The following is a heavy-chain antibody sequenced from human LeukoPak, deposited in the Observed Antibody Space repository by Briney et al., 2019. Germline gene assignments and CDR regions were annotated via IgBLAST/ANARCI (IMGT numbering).Heavy chain of an antibody. CDR3: AKDDYGGNPWNLVH. CDR2: ISNEGYNK. V-gene: IGHV3-30*18. J-gene: IGHJ4*02. CDR1: GFPFSGSG. D-gene: IGHD4-23*01. Sequence: GPLRLSCVGTGFPFSGSGMHWVRKAQGKGLEWVACISNEGYNKYLAGSVKGRFTISRDNSRNALYLQIDSLRAEDTAGFYCAKDDYGGNPWNLVHWGEGTLVTVSS.